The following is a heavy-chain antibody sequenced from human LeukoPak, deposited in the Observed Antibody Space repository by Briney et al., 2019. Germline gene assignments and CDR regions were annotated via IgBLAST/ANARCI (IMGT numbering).Heavy chain of an antibody. CDR2: IYYGGST. CDR3: ARLRGSYGMDV. D-gene: IGHD3-10*01. J-gene: IGHJ6*02. Sequence: TASETLSLTCTVSGGSISSYYWSWIRQPPGKGLEWIGYIYYGGSTNYNPSLKSRVTISVDTSKNQFSLKLSSVTAADTAVYYCARLRGSYGMDVWGQGTTVTVSS. CDR1: GGSISSYY. V-gene: IGHV4-59*08.